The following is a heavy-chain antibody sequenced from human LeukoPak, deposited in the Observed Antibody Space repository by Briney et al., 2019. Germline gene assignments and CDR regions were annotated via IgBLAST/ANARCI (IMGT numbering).Heavy chain of an antibody. D-gene: IGHD4-11*01. J-gene: IGHJ4*02. CDR2: INHSGST. V-gene: IGHV4-34*01. CDR3: ARRYSDYGYYFDY. Sequence: SETLSLTCAVSGGSFSGYYWSWIRQPPGKGLEWIGEINHSGSTNYNPSLKSRVTLSVDRSKNQFSLKLSSVTAADTAVYYCARRYSDYGYYFDYWGQGTLVTVSS. CDR1: GGSFSGYY.